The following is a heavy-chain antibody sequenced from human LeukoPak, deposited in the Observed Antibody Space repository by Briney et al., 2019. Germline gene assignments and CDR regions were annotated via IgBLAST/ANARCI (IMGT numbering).Heavy chain of an antibody. D-gene: IGHD2-15*01. CDR3: VREAGYCAPVCVKTNWFDP. CDR2: ISNGKT. CDR1: GFTFSSYA. V-gene: IGHV3-23*01. J-gene: IGHJ5*02. Sequence: GGSLRLSCAASGFTFSSYAMSWVRQPPGKGLEWVAAISNGKTYYADYVRGRFAISRDDSTNTVYLHMNSLRDEDTALYHRVREAGYCAPVCVKTNWFDPWGQGTLVTVSS.